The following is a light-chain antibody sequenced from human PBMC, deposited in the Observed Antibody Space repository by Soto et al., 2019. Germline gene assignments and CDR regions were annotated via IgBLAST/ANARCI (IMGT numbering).Light chain of an antibody. Sequence: QSVLTQPPSASGTPGQTITISCSGSMSNTEVHSVQWYQQLPGTAPKLLIYSDTQRPSGVPDRFSGSKSGTSAYLGISGLRSEDEAEYFCAAWDDSLSGLVFGGGTKLTVL. V-gene: IGLV1-47*02. J-gene: IGLJ3*02. CDR1: MSNTEVHS. CDR2: SDT. CDR3: AAWDDSLSGLV.